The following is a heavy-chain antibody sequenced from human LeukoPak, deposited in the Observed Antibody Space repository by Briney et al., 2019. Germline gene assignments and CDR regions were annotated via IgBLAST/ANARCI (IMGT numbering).Heavy chain of an antibody. CDR1: GFPFDEYA. V-gene: IGHV3-9*01. D-gene: IGHD2-15*01. Sequence: PGRSLRLSCAGSGFPFDEYAMHWIRQAPGKGLEWVSGISYTSETKGYVDSVKGRFTISRDNSKNSLYLQMNSLRAEDTALYYCAKDRGGSSQLGDAFDVWGHGTMVTVSS. CDR3: AKDRGGSSQLGDAFDV. CDR2: ISYTSETK. J-gene: IGHJ3*01.